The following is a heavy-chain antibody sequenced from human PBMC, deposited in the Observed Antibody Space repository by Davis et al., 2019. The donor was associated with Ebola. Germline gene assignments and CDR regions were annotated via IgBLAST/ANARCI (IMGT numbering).Heavy chain of an antibody. V-gene: IGHV3-48*04. CDR3: ARADFDY. CDR1: GFTFSSYS. CDR2: ISSSSTI. Sequence: PGGSLRLSCAASGFTFSSYSMNWVRQAPGKGLEWVSYISSSSTIYYADSVKGRFTISRDNAKNSLYLQMNSLRAEDTAVYYCARADFDYWGQGTLVTVSS. J-gene: IGHJ4*02.